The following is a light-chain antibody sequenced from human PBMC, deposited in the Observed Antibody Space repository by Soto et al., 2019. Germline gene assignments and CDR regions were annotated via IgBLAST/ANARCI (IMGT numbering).Light chain of an antibody. CDR2: GAS. J-gene: IGKJ1*01. CDR1: QSTSSAY. Sequence: EIVLTQSPGTLSLSPGERATLSCRTSQSTSSAYLAWYQQRPGQAPRLLIYGASSRATGIPDRFSGSGSGTDFTFTISRLEPEDFAVYYCQQYLTSPEWTFGQGTKVDIK. CDR3: QQYLTSPEWT. V-gene: IGKV3-20*01.